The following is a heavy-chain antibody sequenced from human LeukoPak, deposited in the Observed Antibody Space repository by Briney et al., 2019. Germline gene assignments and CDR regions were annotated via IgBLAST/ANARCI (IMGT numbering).Heavy chain of an antibody. CDR1: GYTLTELS. CDR2: FDPEDGET. CDR3: TRSVRNGHIDY. J-gene: IGHJ4*02. Sequence: VASVKVSCKVSGYTLTELSMHWVRQAPGKGIEWMGGFDPEDGETIYAQKFQGRVTMTEDTSTDTAYMELSSLRFEDTAVYYCTRSVRNGHIDYWGQGTLVTVSS. D-gene: IGHD2-21*01. V-gene: IGHV1-24*01.